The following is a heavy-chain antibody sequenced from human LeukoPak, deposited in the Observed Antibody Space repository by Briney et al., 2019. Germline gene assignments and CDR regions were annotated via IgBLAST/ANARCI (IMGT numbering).Heavy chain of an antibody. D-gene: IGHD5-18*01. V-gene: IGHV1-69*05. J-gene: IGHJ6*03. CDR3: ARVRGYSYGHEAYYYYYTDV. CDR1: GGTFSSYA. CDR2: IIPIFGTA. Sequence: SVKVSCKASGGTFSSYAISWVRQAPGQGLEWMGGIIPIFGTANYAQKFQGRVTITTDESTSTAYMELSSLRSEDTAVYYCARVRGYSYGHEAYYYYYTDVWGKGTTVTVSS.